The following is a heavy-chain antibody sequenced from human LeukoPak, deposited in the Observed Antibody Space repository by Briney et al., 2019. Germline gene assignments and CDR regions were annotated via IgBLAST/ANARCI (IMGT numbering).Heavy chain of an antibody. D-gene: IGHD3-16*01. CDR1: GFTFDDYA. Sequence: PGGSLRLSCAASGFTFDDYAMHWVRQAPGKVLEWVSLISWDGGNTYYADSVKGRFTISRDNSKNSLYLQMNSLRAEDTAFYYCAKDMGGRTRAGDYYYMDVWGKGTTVTVSS. V-gene: IGHV3-43D*03. CDR3: AKDMGGRTRAGDYYYMDV. J-gene: IGHJ6*03. CDR2: ISWDGGNT.